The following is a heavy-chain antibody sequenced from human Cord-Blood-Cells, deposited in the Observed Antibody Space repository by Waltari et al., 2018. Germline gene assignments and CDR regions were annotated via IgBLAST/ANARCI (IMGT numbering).Heavy chain of an antibody. Sequence: QVQLQQWGAGLLMPSETLSLTCAVYGGSFSGYYWSWIRQPPGKGLEWIGEINHSGSTNYNPSLKSRVTISVDTSKNQFSLKLSSVTAADTAVYYCARGSLGYFDLWGRGTLVTVSS. V-gene: IGHV4-34*01. CDR3: ARGSLGYFDL. J-gene: IGHJ2*01. CDR2: INHSGST. CDR1: GGSFSGYY. D-gene: IGHD3-16*01.